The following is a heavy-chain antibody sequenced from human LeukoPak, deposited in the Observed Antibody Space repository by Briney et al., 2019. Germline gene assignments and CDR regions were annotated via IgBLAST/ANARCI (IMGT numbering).Heavy chain of an antibody. D-gene: IGHD5-12*01. V-gene: IGHV1-69*06. CDR3: ARSQLYSGYDYYYYYMDV. Sequence: SVKVSCKASGYTFTSYAISWVRQAPGQGLEWMGGIIPIFGTANYAQKFKGRVTITADKSTSTAYMELSSLRSEDTAVHYCARSQLYSGYDYYYYYMDVWGKGTTVTVSS. J-gene: IGHJ6*03. CDR1: GYTFTSYA. CDR2: IIPIFGTA.